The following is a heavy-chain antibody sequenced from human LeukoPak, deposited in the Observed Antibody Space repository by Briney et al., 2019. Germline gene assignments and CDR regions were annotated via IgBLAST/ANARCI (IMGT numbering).Heavy chain of an antibody. CDR2: IKSKTDSGTT. CDR3: TTDPDYGDPGRWFDP. Sequence: GGSQRLSCAASGFTLSNAWMSWVRQAPGKGLEWVGRIKSKTDSGTTDYAAPVKDRFTISRDDSKNTLYLQMNSLKTEDTAVYYCTTDPDYGDPGRWFDPWGQGTLVTASS. D-gene: IGHD4-17*01. J-gene: IGHJ5*02. CDR1: GFTLSNAW. V-gene: IGHV3-15*01.